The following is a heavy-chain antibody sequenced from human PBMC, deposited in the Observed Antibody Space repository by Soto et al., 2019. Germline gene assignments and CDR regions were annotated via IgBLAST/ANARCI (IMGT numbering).Heavy chain of an antibody. CDR1: GFTFSSIW. CDR2: IKQDGSEK. Sequence: PGGSLRLSCAASGFTFSSIWMSWVRQAPGKGLAWVASIKQDGSEKYYVDSVKGRFTISRDNAKNSLYLQMNSLRAEDTAVYYCARGPFWGQGTLVTVSS. D-gene: IGHD3-3*02. CDR3: ARGPF. J-gene: IGHJ4*02. V-gene: IGHV3-7*01.